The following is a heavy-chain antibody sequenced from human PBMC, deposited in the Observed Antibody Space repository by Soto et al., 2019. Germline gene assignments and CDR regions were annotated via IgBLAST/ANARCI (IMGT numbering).Heavy chain of an antibody. CDR1: GGSFSGYY. Sequence: SETLSLTCAVYGGSFSGYYWSWIRQPPGKGLEWIGEINHSGSTNYNPSLKSRVTISVDTSKNQFSLKLSSVTAADTAVYYCARSQVVGATSAFDIWGQGTMVTVSS. CDR3: ARSQVVGATSAFDI. J-gene: IGHJ3*02. D-gene: IGHD1-26*01. CDR2: INHSGST. V-gene: IGHV4-34*01.